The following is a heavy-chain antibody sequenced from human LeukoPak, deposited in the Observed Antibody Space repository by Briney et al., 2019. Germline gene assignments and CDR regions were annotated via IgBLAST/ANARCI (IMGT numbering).Heavy chain of an antibody. CDR1: GFTFSSYA. D-gene: IGHD2-2*01. V-gene: IGHV3-23*01. Sequence: GGSLRLSCAASGFTFSSYAMSWVRQAPGKGLEWVSAISGSGGSTYYADSVKGRFTISRDNSKNTLYLQMNSMRAEDTAVYYCAKDDEDSSSSDYWGQGTLVTVSS. CDR3: AKDDEDSSSSDY. CDR2: ISGSGGST. J-gene: IGHJ4*02.